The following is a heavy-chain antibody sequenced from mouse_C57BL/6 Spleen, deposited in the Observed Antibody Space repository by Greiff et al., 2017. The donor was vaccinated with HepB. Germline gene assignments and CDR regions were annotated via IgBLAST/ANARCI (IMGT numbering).Heavy chain of an antibody. CDR1: GFTFSSYT. J-gene: IGHJ1*03. D-gene: IGHD2-3*01. CDR2: ISGGGGNT. CDR3: ARRGWDYWYFDV. V-gene: IGHV5-9*01. Sequence: DVMLVESGGGLVKPGGSLKLSCAASGFTFSSYTMSWVRQTPEKRLEWVATISGGGGNTYYPDSVKGRFTISRDNAKNTLYLQMSSLRSEDTALYYWARRGWDYWYFDVWGTGTTVTVSS.